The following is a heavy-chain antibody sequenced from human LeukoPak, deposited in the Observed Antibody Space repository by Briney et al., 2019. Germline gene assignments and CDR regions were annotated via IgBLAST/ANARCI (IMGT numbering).Heavy chain of an antibody. D-gene: IGHD6-6*01. CDR3: AKDLSSSSHTFDY. CDR2: ISYDGSNK. J-gene: IGHJ4*02. V-gene: IGHV3-30*18. CDR1: GFTFSSYG. Sequence: GGSLRLSCAASGFTFSSYGMHWVRQAPGKGLEWVAVISYDGSNKYYADSVKGRFTISRDNSKNTLYLQMNSLRAEDTAVYYCAKDLSSSSHTFDYWGRGTLVTVSS.